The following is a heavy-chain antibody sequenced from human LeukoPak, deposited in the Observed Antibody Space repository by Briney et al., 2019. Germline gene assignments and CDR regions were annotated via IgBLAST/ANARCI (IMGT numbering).Heavy chain of an antibody. CDR3: AKARGKSIMITFGGVLDY. Sequence: GRSLKLSCAASGFPFSTYPMHWVRQAPGKGLEWGAVISNDGSNKYYADSVKGRFILSRDSSKNTLYLQMNSLRTEDTAVYYCAKARGKSIMITFGGVLDYWGQGTLVTVSS. CDR2: ISNDGSNK. J-gene: IGHJ4*02. CDR1: GFPFSTYP. D-gene: IGHD3-16*01. V-gene: IGHV3-30*04.